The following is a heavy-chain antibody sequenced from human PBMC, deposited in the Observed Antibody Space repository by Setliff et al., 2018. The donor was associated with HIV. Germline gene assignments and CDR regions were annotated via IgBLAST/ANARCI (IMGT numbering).Heavy chain of an antibody. CDR2: IYTSGST. Sequence: NPSETLSLTCTVSGGSISSYYWSWIRQPPGKGLEWIGYIYTSGSTNYNPSLKSRVTISVDTSKNQFSLKLSSVTAADTAVYYCARLGPDGYNSRHDAFDIWGQGTMVTVSS. D-gene: IGHD5-12*01. V-gene: IGHV4-4*09. J-gene: IGHJ3*02. CDR1: GGSISSYY. CDR3: ARLGPDGYNSRHDAFDI.